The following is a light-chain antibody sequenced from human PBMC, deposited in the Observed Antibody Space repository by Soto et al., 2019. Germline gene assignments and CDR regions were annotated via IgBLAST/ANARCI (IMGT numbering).Light chain of an antibody. Sequence: EIVMTQSPATLSVSPGERATLSCRASQSVSNNLAWYQQKPGQAPRLLNYGASTRATGIPARFSGSGSVTEFTLTISSLQSEDFAVYYCQQYNDWPYTFGQGTKLEIK. CDR3: QQYNDWPYT. V-gene: IGKV3-15*01. CDR1: QSVSNN. CDR2: GAS. J-gene: IGKJ2*01.